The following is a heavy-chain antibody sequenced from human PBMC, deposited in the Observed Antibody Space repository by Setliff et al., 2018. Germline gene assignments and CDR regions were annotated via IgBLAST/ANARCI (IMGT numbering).Heavy chain of an antibody. J-gene: IGHJ4*02. CDR2: VYFSGYT. CDR3: ARDMGQPYYFES. Sequence: SETLSLTCTVSGGSISSSSYYWGWIRQPPGKGLEWLGSVYFSGYTYYNPSLSGRVTISIDTSKNQFSLRLTSVTAADTAVYYCARDMGQPYYFESWGLGTLVTVSS. V-gene: IGHV4-39*07. CDR1: GGSISSSSYY. D-gene: IGHD1-1*01.